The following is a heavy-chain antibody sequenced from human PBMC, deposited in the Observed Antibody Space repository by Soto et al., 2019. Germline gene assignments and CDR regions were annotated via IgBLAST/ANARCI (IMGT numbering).Heavy chain of an antibody. Sequence: QVRLVQSGAEVKKPGASVKVSCKASGYTFTSYAMHWVRQAPGQRLEWMGWINAGNGNTKYSQKFQGRVTITRDTSASTAYMELSSLRSEDTAVYYCARGLGELGTAYYYGMDVWGQGTTVTVSS. CDR1: GYTFTSYA. CDR3: ARGLGELGTAYYYGMDV. J-gene: IGHJ6*02. V-gene: IGHV1-3*01. D-gene: IGHD7-27*01. CDR2: INAGNGNT.